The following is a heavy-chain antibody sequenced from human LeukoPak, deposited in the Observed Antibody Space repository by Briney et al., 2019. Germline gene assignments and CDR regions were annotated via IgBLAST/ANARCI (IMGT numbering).Heavy chain of an antibody. J-gene: IGHJ4*02. D-gene: IGHD2-15*01. V-gene: IGHV3-53*01. Sequence: GGSLRLSCAASQFTVSSNYMSWVRQAPGKGLEWVSVLYSGGNTYYADSARGRFTISRDNSKNTLYLQMNSLRGEDTAVYYCARVYAAYYFDYWGQGTLVTVSS. CDR3: ARVYAAYYFDY. CDR1: QFTVSSNY. CDR2: LYSGGNT.